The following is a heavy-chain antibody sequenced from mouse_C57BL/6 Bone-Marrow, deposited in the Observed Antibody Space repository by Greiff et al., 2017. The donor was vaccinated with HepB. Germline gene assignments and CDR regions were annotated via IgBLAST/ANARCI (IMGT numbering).Heavy chain of an antibody. V-gene: IGHV1-82*01. J-gene: IGHJ3*01. CDR2: IYPGDGDT. CDR3: ARDYGRAY. D-gene: IGHD1-1*01. Sequence: QVTLKVSGPELVKPGASVKISCKASGYAFSSSWMNWVKQRPGKGLEWIGRIYPGDGDTNYNGKFKGKATLTADKSSSTAYMQLSSLTSEDSAVYFCARDYGRAYWGQGTLVTVSA. CDR1: GYAFSSSW.